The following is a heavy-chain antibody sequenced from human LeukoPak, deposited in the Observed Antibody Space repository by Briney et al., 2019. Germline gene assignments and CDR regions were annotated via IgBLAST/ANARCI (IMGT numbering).Heavy chain of an antibody. J-gene: IGHJ4*02. D-gene: IGHD6-13*01. Sequence: SETLSLTCTVSGGSISSYYWSWIRQPPGKGLEWIGYIYYSGSTNYNPSLKSRVTISVDTSKNQFSLKLSSVTAADTAVYYCARAAAHVDYWGQGTLSPSPQ. CDR1: GGSISSYY. CDR3: ARAAAHVDY. V-gene: IGHV4-59*01. CDR2: IYYSGST.